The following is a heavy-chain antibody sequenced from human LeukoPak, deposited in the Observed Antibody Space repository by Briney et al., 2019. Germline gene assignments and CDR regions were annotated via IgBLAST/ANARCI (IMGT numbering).Heavy chain of an antibody. D-gene: IGHD3-9*01. CDR1: GFTVSSNY. Sequence: PGGSLRLSCAASGFTVSSNYMSWVRQAPGKGLEWVSIIYSGGNTYYTGSVMGRFTNSRDNSKNTLHLQMNSLRAEDTAVYYCAARYFDWLSWGQGTLVTVSS. J-gene: IGHJ5*02. CDR3: AARYFDWLS. CDR2: IYSGGNT. V-gene: IGHV3-66*01.